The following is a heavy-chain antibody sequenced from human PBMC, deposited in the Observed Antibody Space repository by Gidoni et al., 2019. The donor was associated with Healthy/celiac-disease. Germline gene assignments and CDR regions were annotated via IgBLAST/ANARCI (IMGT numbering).Heavy chain of an antibody. D-gene: IGHD5-12*01. J-gene: IGHJ4*02. CDR1: GNTFTGYY. CDR3: ARAGGGYGSPFDY. Sequence: QVQLVQTVAEVKKHGASVKVSCKASGNTFTGYYMHWVRQAPGQGLEWMGWINPNIGGTNYAQKFQGWVTMTRDTSISTAYMELSRLRSDDTAVYYCARAGGGYGSPFDYWGQGTLVTVSS. CDR2: INPNIGGT. V-gene: IGHV1-2*04.